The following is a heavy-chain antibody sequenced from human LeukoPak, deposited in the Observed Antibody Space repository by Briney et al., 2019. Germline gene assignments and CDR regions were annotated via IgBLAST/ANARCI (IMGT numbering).Heavy chain of an antibody. D-gene: IGHD6-19*01. CDR1: GGSISSYY. V-gene: IGHV4-59*01. Sequence: PSETLSLTCTVSGGSISSYYWSWIRQPPGKGLEWIGYIYNSGSTTYNPSLKSRVTISVDTSKNQFSLRLSSVTAADTAVYFCARGTGWFYYWGQGTLVTVSS. CDR3: ARGTGWFYY. J-gene: IGHJ4*02. CDR2: IYNSGST.